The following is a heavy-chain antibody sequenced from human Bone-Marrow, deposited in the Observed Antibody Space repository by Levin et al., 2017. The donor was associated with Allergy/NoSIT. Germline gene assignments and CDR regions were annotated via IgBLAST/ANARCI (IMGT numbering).Heavy chain of an antibody. CDR1: GGSISSSPFY. D-gene: IGHD2-15*01. CDR2: IYYSGAT. CDR3: ARHVGDLVVVVGANVDNWFDP. V-gene: IGHV4-39*01. Sequence: PSETLSLTCTVSGGSISSSPFYWGWIRQSPGKGLEWIGSIYYSGATYYNLSLKRRVTISVDTSKNYFSLMLSSVTAADTAVYYCARHVGDLVVVVGANVDNWFDPWGQGTLVTVSS. J-gene: IGHJ5*02.